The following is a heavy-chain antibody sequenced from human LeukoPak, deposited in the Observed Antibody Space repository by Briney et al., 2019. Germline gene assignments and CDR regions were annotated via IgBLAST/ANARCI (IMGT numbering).Heavy chain of an antibody. Sequence: SETLSLTCAVSGASNSSHYWSWIRQPPGKGLEWIGYTSGSISDNPSLKSRVAVSVDPSQNQVSLSLTSVPAADTAVYYCARVLAIFGLDTTDFYMDVWGKGTTVTVSS. D-gene: IGHD3/OR15-3a*01. J-gene: IGHJ6*03. CDR2: TSGSI. CDR3: ARVLAIFGLDTTDFYMDV. V-gene: IGHV4-59*11. CDR1: GASNSSHY.